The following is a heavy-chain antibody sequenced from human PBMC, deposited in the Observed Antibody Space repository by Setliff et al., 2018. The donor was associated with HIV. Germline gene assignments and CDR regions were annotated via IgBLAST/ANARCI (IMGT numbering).Heavy chain of an antibody. CDR3: ARLRVVVVPAASWYFDL. Sequence: GGSLRLSCAASGFTFNTYAMSWVRQAPGKGLEWVAAIWYDGSHENYADSVKGRFTISRDNSKKTLYLQMNSLSAAETAVYYCARLRVVVVPAASWYFDLWGRGTLVTVSS. J-gene: IGHJ2*01. V-gene: IGHV3-33*08. CDR2: IWYDGSHE. CDR1: GFTFNTYA. D-gene: IGHD2-2*01.